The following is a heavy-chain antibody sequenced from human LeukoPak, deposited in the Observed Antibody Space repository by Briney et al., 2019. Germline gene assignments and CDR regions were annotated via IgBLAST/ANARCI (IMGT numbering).Heavy chain of an antibody. CDR3: AREYGDYEGVSSAFDI. CDR1: GYTFTSYY. Sequence: ASVKVSCKASGYTFTSYYMHWVRQAPGQGLEWMGIINPSGGSTSYAQKFQGRVTMTRDTYTSKVYMELSSLRSEDTAMYYCAREYGDYEGVSSAFDIWGQGTMVTVSS. V-gene: IGHV1-46*01. J-gene: IGHJ3*02. D-gene: IGHD4-17*01. CDR2: INPSGGST.